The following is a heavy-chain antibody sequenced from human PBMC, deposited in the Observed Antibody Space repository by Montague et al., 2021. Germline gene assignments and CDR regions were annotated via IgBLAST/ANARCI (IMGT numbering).Heavy chain of an antibody. V-gene: IGHV3-7*01. CDR2: IKQDGSEK. J-gene: IGHJ4*02. Sequence: SLRLSCAASGFTFSNYWMSWVRQAPGKGLEWVANIKQDGSEKHYVDSVKGRFTISRDNAKKSLYLKMNSLRAEDTAVYFCARDQGQGYCGGDCYVGLDYWGQGTLVTVSS. CDR1: GFTFSNYW. D-gene: IGHD2-21*01. CDR3: ARDQGQGYCGGDCYVGLDY.